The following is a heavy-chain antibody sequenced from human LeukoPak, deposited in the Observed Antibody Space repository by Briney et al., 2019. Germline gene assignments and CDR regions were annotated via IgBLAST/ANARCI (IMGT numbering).Heavy chain of an antibody. CDR2: ISGSGGST. Sequence: GGSLRLSCAASGCTFSSYAMHWVRQAPGKGLEWVSAISGSGGSTYYADSVKGRFTISRDNSKNTLYLQMNSLRAEDTAVYYCAKGASWGWFGELLYIWGQGTLVTVSS. D-gene: IGHD3-10*01. J-gene: IGHJ4*02. V-gene: IGHV3-23*01. CDR1: GCTFSSYA. CDR3: AKGASWGWFGELLYI.